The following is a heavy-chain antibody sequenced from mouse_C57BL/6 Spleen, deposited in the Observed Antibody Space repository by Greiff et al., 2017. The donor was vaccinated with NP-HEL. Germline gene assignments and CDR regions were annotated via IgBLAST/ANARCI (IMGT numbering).Heavy chain of an antibody. J-gene: IGHJ4*01. CDR1: GYTFTSYW. D-gene: IGHD2-5*01. CDR3: ARYYYSNLYAMDY. Sequence: QVQLQQPGAELVKPGASVKMSCKASGYTFTSYWITWVKQRPGQGLEWIGDIYPGSGSTNYNEKFKSKATLTVDTSSSTAYMQLSSLTSEDSAVYYCARYYYSNLYAMDYWGQGTSVTVSS. V-gene: IGHV1-55*01. CDR2: IYPGSGST.